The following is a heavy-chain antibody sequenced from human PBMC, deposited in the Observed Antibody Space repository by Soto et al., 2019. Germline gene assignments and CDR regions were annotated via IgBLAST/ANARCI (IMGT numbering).Heavy chain of an antibody. CDR3: VKPEGYCTNGVCSSRMGFDY. CDR2: ISSNGGST. Sequence: PGGSLRLSCSASGFTFSSYAMHWVRQAPGKGLEYVSAISSNGGSTYYADSVKGRFTISRDNSKNTLYLQMSSLRAEDTAVYYCVKPEGYCTNGVCSSRMGFDYWGQGTLVTVSS. CDR1: GFTFSSYA. D-gene: IGHD2-8*01. J-gene: IGHJ4*02. V-gene: IGHV3-64D*06.